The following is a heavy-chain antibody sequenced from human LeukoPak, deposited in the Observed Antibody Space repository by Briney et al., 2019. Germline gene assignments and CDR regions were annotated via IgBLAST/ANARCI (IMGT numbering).Heavy chain of an antibody. CDR3: ATMQWLEGVDWFDP. J-gene: IGHJ5*02. Sequence: GGSLRLSCAASGFIFSNYGMHWVRQAPGKGLEWVAFIRYDESNKFYADSVKGRFTISRDNSKNILFLQMNSLRAEDTAVYYCATMQWLEGVDWFDPWGQGTLVTVSS. CDR2: IRYDESNK. V-gene: IGHV3-30*02. CDR1: GFIFSNYG. D-gene: IGHD6-19*01.